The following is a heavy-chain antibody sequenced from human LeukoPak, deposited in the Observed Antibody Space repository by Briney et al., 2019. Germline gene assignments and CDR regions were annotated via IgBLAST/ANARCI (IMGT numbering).Heavy chain of an antibody. V-gene: IGHV4-39*07. CDR3: AREWRWLQLGGHFDY. CDR1: GGSISSNSYY. D-gene: IGHD5-24*01. J-gene: IGHJ4*02. Sequence: PSETLSLTCAVSGGSISSNSYYWGWIRQPPGKGLEWIGSIYYSGSTYYNPSLKSRVTISVDTSKNQFSLKLSSVTAADTAVYYCAREWRWLQLGGHFDYWGRGTLVTVSS. CDR2: IYYSGST.